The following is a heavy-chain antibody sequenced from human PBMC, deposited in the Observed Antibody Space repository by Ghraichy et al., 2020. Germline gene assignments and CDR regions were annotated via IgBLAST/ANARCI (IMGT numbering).Heavy chain of an antibody. CDR1: GFTFSNHA. D-gene: IGHD4-17*01. Sequence: GSLRLSCAASGFTFSNHAMSWVRRAPGKGLEWVSSITASGGHMYYTDSVKGRFTLSRDNSKNTLSLQMNSLRVDDTAVYYCAREGFGDAVFDHWGQGTLVTVSS. V-gene: IGHV3-23*01. CDR2: ITASGGHM. CDR3: AREGFGDAVFDH. J-gene: IGHJ4*02.